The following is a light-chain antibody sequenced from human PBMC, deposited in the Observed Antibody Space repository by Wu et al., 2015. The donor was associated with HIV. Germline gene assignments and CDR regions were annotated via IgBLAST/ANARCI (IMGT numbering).Light chain of an antibody. CDR1: QSVSSSY. CDR3: QHYNNWQWT. V-gene: IGKV3-15*01. CDR2: GAS. Sequence: EIVLTQSPGTLSLSPGERVTLSCRASQSVSSSYLAWYQQKPGQAPRLFIYGASNRATGVPARFSGSGSGTEFTLTISDMQSEDFAIYSCQHYNNWQWTFGQGTKVEI. J-gene: IGKJ1*01.